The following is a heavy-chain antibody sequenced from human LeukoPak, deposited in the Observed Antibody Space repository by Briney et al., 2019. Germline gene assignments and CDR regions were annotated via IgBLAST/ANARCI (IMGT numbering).Heavy chain of an antibody. J-gene: IGHJ4*02. D-gene: IGHD3-9*01. Sequence: GGSLRLSCAASGFTFSSYSMNWVRQAPGKGLEWVSYISSSSSTIYYADSVKGRFTISRDNAKNSLYLQMNSLRAEDTAVYYCARENYDILTGYYNDYWGQGTLVTVSS. CDR1: GFTFSSYS. CDR2: ISSSSSTI. V-gene: IGHV3-48*04. CDR3: ARENYDILTGYYNDY.